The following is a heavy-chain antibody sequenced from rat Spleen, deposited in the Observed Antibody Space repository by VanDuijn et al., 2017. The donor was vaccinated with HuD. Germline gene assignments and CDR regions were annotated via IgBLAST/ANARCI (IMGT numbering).Heavy chain of an antibody. CDR1: GFTFSNYG. CDR3: TRLWDY. J-gene: IGHJ2*01. CDR2: IIYDGSRT. Sequence: EVQLVESGGGLVQPGRSLKLSCAASGFTFSNYGMHWVRQAPKKGLEWVATIIYDGSRTFYRDSVKGRFTLSRDNAKSTLFLQMYSLRSEDTATYYCTRLWDYWGQGVMVTVSS. V-gene: IGHV5-17*01.